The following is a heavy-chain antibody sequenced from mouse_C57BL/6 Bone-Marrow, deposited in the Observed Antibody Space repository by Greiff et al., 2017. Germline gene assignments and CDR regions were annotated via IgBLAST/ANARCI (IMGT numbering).Heavy chain of an antibody. V-gene: IGHV1-64*01. CDR3: ARFYDYEVGLFAY. D-gene: IGHD2-4*01. J-gene: IGHJ3*01. CDR1: GYTFTSYW. Sequence: QVQLKQPGAELVKPGASVKLSCKASGYTFTSYWMHWVKPRPGQGLEWIGMIHPNSGSTNYNEKFKSKATLTVDKSSSTAYMKLSSLTSEDSAVYYCARFYDYEVGLFAYWGQGTLVTVSA. CDR2: IHPNSGST.